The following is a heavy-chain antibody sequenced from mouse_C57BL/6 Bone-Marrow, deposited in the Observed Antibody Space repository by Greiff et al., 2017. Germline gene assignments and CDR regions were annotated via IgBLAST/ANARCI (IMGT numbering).Heavy chain of an antibody. V-gene: IGHV1-81*01. Sequence: VQLQQSGAELARPGASVKLSCKASGYTFTSSGISWVKQRTGQGLEWIGEIYPRSGNTYYNEKFKGKATLSADKSSSTAYMELRSLTSEYSAVYCCVYYGNFLAYWGQGTLVTVSA. CDR1: GYTFTSSG. J-gene: IGHJ3*01. CDR2: IYPRSGNT. CDR3: VYYGNFLAY. D-gene: IGHD2-1*01.